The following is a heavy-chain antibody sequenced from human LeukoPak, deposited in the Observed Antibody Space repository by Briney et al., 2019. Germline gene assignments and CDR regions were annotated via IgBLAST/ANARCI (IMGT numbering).Heavy chain of an antibody. Sequence: GGSLRLSCAASGFTFSSYAMHWVRQAPGKGLEWVAVISYDGSNKYYADSVKGRFAITRDDSSKTVYLQLNNLRIDGTAVYYCWRASWVSDADAVWWGQGTLVTVSS. CDR3: WRASWVSDADAVW. J-gene: IGHJ4*02. CDR1: GFTFSSYA. V-gene: IGHV3-30*09. CDR2: ISYDGSNK. D-gene: IGHD3-10*01.